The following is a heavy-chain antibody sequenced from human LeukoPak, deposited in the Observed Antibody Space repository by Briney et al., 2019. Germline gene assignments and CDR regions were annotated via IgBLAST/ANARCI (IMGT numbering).Heavy chain of an antibody. J-gene: IGHJ3*02. Sequence: GGSLRLSCAASGFTFSSYGMHWVRQAPGKGPEWVAVISYDGSNKYYADSVKGRFTISRDNSKNTLYLQMNSLRAEDTAVYYCARGGSTDAFDIWGQGTMVTVSS. CDR1: GFTFSSYG. CDR3: ARGGSTDAFDI. CDR2: ISYDGSNK. V-gene: IGHV3-30*03. D-gene: IGHD2-2*01.